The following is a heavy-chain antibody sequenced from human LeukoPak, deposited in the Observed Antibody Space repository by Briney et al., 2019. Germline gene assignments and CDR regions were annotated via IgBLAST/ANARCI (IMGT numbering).Heavy chain of an antibody. J-gene: IGHJ4*02. Sequence: SGTLSLTCAVYGGSFSGYYWSWIRQPPGKGLEWIGEINHSGSTNYNPSLKSRVTISVDTSKNQFSLKLSSVTAADTAVYYCARGYGGNFDYWGQGTLVTASS. CDR3: ARGYGGNFDY. CDR1: GGSFSGYY. V-gene: IGHV4-34*01. D-gene: IGHD2-15*01. CDR2: INHSGST.